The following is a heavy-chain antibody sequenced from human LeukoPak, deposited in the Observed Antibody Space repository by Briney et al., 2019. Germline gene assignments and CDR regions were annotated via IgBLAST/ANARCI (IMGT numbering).Heavy chain of an antibody. V-gene: IGHV4-34*01. J-gene: IGHJ4*02. Sequence: SETLSLTCAVYGGSFSGYYWSWIRQPPGKGLEWIGEINHSGSTNYNPSLKSRVTISVDTSKNQFSLKLSSVTAADTAVYYCARGRRITMIVVVPPLDYWGQGTLVTVSS. CDR1: GGSFSGYY. D-gene: IGHD3-22*01. CDR3: ARGRRITMIVVVPPLDY. CDR2: INHSGST.